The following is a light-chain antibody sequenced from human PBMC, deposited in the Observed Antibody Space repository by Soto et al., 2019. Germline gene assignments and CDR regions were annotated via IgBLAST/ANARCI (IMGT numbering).Light chain of an antibody. Sequence: QSALTQPASVSGSPGQSITISCSGSSNDVGGYNLVSWYQHYPGKAPKLIIYEGNKRPSGVSDRFSGSRSGNTASLTISTLQAEDEADYSCCSFAGGATFVFGGGTKVTVL. CDR1: SNDVGGYNL. V-gene: IGLV2-23*03. J-gene: IGLJ2*01. CDR2: EGN. CDR3: CSFAGGATFV.